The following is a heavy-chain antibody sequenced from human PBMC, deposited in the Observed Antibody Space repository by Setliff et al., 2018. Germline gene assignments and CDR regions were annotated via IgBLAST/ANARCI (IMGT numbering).Heavy chain of an antibody. CDR1: GGSLNSGSYY. CDR3: ARDNTILGATDH. V-gene: IGHV4-61*02. CDR2: LHTSGST. J-gene: IGHJ5*02. Sequence: PSETLSLTCAVSGGSLNSGSYYWSWIRQSTERGLEWLGRLHTSGSTTYNPALNSRVTISVDTSTNQFSLRLTSLTAADTAVYFCARDNTILGATDHWGQGTLVTVAS. D-gene: IGHD1-26*01.